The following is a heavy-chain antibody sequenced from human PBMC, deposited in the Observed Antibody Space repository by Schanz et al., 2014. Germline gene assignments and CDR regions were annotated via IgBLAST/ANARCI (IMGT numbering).Heavy chain of an antibody. CDR1: GYTFIRYG. CDR3: ARAKRFGDMDV. D-gene: IGHD3-10*01. J-gene: IGHJ6*02. Sequence: QVQLVQSGAEVKKPGASVKVSCKASGYTFIRYGIKWVRQAPGQGLEWMGWISAYNGHTGYAQKLQGRVTLTTDTSTSTAYMELRILRSDDTAVYYCARAKRFGDMDVWGQGTTVTVSS. V-gene: IGHV1-18*01. CDR2: ISAYNGHT.